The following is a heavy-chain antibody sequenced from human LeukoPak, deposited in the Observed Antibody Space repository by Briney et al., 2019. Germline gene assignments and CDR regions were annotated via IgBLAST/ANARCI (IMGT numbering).Heavy chain of an antibody. Sequence: PGGSLRLSCAASGFTFSNAWMSWVRQAPGKGLEWVGRIKSKTDGGTTDYAAPVKGRFTISRDDSKNTLYLQMNSLKTEDTAVYYCTTDSYCTNGVCFWDAFDIWGQGTMVTISS. D-gene: IGHD2-8*01. CDR2: IKSKTDGGTT. CDR1: GFTFSNAW. CDR3: TTDSYCTNGVCFWDAFDI. J-gene: IGHJ3*02. V-gene: IGHV3-15*01.